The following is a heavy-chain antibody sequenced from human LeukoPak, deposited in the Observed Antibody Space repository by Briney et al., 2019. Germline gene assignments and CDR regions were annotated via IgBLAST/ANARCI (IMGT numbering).Heavy chain of an antibody. J-gene: IGHJ4*02. Sequence: PSETLSLTCTVSGGSISSSSYYWGWIRQPPGKGLEWIVSIYYSGSTYYNPSLKSRVTISVDTSKNQFSLKLSSVTAADTAVYYCARGYSGYDLGIDYWGQGTLVTVSS. CDR2: IYYSGST. V-gene: IGHV4-39*07. CDR1: GGSISSSSYY. D-gene: IGHD5-12*01. CDR3: ARGYSGYDLGIDY.